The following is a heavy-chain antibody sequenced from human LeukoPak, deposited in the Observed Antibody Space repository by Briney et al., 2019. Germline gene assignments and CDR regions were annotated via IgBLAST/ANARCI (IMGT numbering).Heavy chain of an antibody. Sequence: ASVKVSCKGSGYTFTGYYMHWVRQAPGQGLEWMGWINPNSGGTNYAQKFQGRVTMTRDTSISTAYMELSRLRSDDTAVYYCARLTTSSGWYIDYWGQGTLVTVSS. CDR1: GYTFTGYY. CDR3: ARLTTSSGWYIDY. J-gene: IGHJ4*02. V-gene: IGHV1-2*02. CDR2: INPNSGGT. D-gene: IGHD6-19*01.